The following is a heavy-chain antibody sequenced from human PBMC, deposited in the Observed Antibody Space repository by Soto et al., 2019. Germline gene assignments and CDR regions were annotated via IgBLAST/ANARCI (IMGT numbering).Heavy chain of an antibody. V-gene: IGHV4-39*01. J-gene: IGHJ5*02. CDR1: GGSISSSSYY. Sequence: SETLSLTCTVSGGSISSSSYYWGWIRQPPGKGLEWIGSIYYSGSTYYNPSLKSRVTISVDTSKNQFSLKLSSVTAADTAVYYCARRHYAFSSGSHNWFDPWGQGPLVPVSS. CDR2: IYYSGST. CDR3: ARRHYAFSSGSHNWFDP. D-gene: IGHD3-3*01.